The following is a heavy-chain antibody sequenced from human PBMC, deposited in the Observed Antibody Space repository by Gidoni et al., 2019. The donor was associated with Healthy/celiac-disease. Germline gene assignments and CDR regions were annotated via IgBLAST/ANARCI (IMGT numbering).Heavy chain of an antibody. CDR3: ARFNYDYVWGSTPEDY. V-gene: IGHV4-34*01. CDR1: GGSFSGYY. D-gene: IGHD3-16*01. J-gene: IGHJ4*02. CDR2: INHSGST. Sequence: QVQLQQWGAGLLKPSETLSLTCAVYGGSFSGYYWSWIRQPPGKGLAWIGEINHSGSTNYNPSLKSRVTISVDTSKNQFSLKLSSVTAADTAVYYCARFNYDYVWGSTPEDYWGQGTLVTVSS.